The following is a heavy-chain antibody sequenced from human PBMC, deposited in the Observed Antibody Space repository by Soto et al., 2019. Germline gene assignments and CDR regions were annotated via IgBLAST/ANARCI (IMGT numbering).Heavy chain of an antibody. Sequence: GASVKVSCKVSGYTLTELSMHWVRQAPGKWLEWMGGFDPEDGETIYAQKFQGRVTMTEDTSTDTAYMELSSLRSEGTAVYYCATVGSGGELSPWPWFDPWGQGTLVTVSS. D-gene: IGHD3-16*02. J-gene: IGHJ5*02. V-gene: IGHV1-24*01. CDR2: FDPEDGET. CDR3: ATVGSGGELSPWPWFDP. CDR1: GYTLTELS.